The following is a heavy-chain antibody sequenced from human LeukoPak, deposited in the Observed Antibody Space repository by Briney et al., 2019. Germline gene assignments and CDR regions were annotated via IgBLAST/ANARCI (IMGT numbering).Heavy chain of an antibody. V-gene: IGHV3-9*03. Sequence: GGSLRLSCAASGFTFDDYAMHWVRQAPGKGLEWVSGISWNSGSIGYADSVKGRFTISRDNAKNSLYLQMNSLRAEDMALYYCAKGGYSYGYPLDYWGQGTLVTVSS. CDR1: GFTFDDYA. CDR2: ISWNSGSI. J-gene: IGHJ4*02. CDR3: AKGGYSYGYPLDY. D-gene: IGHD5-18*01.